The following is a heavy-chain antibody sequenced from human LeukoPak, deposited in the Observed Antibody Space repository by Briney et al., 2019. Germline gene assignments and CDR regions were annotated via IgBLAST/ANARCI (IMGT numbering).Heavy chain of an antibody. V-gene: IGHV3-53*01. Sequence: GGSLRLSCAASGFTVSSNYMSWVRQAPGKGLEWVSVIYSGGSTYYADSVKGRFTISRDNSKNTLYLQMKSLRAEDTAVYYCARRLGTTGTTGGDYWGQGTLVTVSS. CDR3: ARRLGTTGTTGGDY. CDR2: IYSGGST. J-gene: IGHJ4*02. CDR1: GFTVSSNY. D-gene: IGHD1-1*01.